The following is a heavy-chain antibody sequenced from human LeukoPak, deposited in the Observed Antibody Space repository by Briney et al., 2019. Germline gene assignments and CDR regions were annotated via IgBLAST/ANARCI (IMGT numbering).Heavy chain of an antibody. CDR2: IYTSGST. V-gene: IGHV4-61*02. J-gene: IGHJ4*01. Sequence: SETLSLTCTVSGCSISSGSYYWSWIRQPAGKGLERIGRIYTSGSTNYNPSLKSRVTISVDTSKHQFSLKLSSVTAPATAVYYGARDLGPYGDAPLSLDYLGEKTPGTLSS. CDR3: ARDLGPYGDAPLSLDY. D-gene: IGHD4-17*01. CDR1: GCSISSGSYY.